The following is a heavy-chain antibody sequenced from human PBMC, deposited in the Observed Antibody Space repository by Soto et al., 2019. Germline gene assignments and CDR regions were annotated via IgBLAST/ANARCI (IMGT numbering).Heavy chain of an antibody. V-gene: IGHV3-20*04. CDR2: INRHGGNP. CDR1: GFTFDDYA. J-gene: IGHJ6*02. Sequence: PGGSLRLSCVASGFTFDDYAMNWVRQAPGKGLEWVSGINRHGGNPGYINSVRGRFTVSRDNARNSLYLQMNSLRVEDTAVYYCARSRPSENYYISDYYYGMDVWGQGTTVTVSS. CDR3: ARSRPSENYYISDYYYGMDV. D-gene: IGHD3-10*01.